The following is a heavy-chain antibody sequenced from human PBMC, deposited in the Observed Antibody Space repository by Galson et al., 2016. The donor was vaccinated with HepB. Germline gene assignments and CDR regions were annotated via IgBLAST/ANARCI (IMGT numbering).Heavy chain of an antibody. J-gene: IGHJ4*02. CDR2: SSSSGEQI. CDR3: ARDLESVGYYGSGYDY. Sequence: SLRLSCAVSGFTLSSYAMSWVRQSPGQGLEWVSSSSSSGEQISFADPVQGRLTISRDKSKNTVSLLMSRLRVEDTAIYYCARDLESVGYYGSGYDYWGQGTQVTVSS. V-gene: IGHV3-23*01. CDR1: GFTLSSYA. D-gene: IGHD3-10*01.